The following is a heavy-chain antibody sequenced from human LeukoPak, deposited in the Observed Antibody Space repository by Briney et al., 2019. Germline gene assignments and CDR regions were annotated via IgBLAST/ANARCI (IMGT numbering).Heavy chain of an antibody. Sequence: GGSLRLSCAVSGFKFNSYWLNWVRQVPGKGLVWVAHINTHGNTANYADSVKGRFTISRDNAKSTLYLQMNSLRAEDTAVYYCATLRLMARGVKYDSHGMDVWGQGTTVTVSS. D-gene: IGHD3-10*01. J-gene: IGHJ6*02. CDR2: INTHGNTA. CDR3: ATLRLMARGVKYDSHGMDV. CDR1: GFKFNSYW. V-gene: IGHV3-74*01.